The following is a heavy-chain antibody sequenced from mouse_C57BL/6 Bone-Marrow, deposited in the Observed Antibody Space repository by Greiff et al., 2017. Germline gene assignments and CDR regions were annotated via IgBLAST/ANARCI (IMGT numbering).Heavy chain of an antibody. Sequence: EVQLQQSGPELVKPGASVKISCKASGYTFTDYYMNWVKQSHGKSLEWIGDINPNNGGTSYNQKFKGKATLTVDKSSSTAYMELRSLTSEDSAVYYGARSIYYGNCGGAMDYGGQGTSVTVSS. V-gene: IGHV1-26*01. CDR3: ARSIYYGNCGGAMDY. D-gene: IGHD2-1*01. CDR2: INPNNGGT. CDR1: GYTFTDYY. J-gene: IGHJ4*01.